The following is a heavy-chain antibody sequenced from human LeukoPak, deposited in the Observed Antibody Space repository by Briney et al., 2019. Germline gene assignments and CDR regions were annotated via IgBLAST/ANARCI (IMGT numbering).Heavy chain of an antibody. D-gene: IGHD3-10*01. Sequence: GESLKISCQGSGYSFTSYWISWVRQMPGKGLEWMGRIDPSDSYTNYSPSFQGHVTISADKSISTAYLQWSSLKASDTAMYYCARRVNTMVRGVIFNWFDHWGQGTLVTVPS. J-gene: IGHJ5*02. CDR3: ARRVNTMVRGVIFNWFDH. V-gene: IGHV5-10-1*01. CDR2: IDPSDSYT. CDR1: GYSFTSYW.